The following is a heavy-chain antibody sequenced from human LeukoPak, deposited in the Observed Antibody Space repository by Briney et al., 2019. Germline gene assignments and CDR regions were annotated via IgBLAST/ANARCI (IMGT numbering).Heavy chain of an antibody. V-gene: IGHV3-48*04. D-gene: IGHD5-18*01. CDR1: GFTFSSFS. Sequence: GGSLRLSCAASGFTFSSFSMNWVRQAPGKGLEWLSYISSTSSAIYYADSQKGRFTISRDNAKNSLYLQMNSLRAEDTAVYYCARVIASYGDSAYWGQGTLVTVSS. CDR2: ISSTSSAI. J-gene: IGHJ4*02. CDR3: ARVIASYGDSAY.